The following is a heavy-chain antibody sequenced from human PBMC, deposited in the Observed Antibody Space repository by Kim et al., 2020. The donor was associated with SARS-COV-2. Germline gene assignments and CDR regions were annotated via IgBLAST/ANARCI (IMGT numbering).Heavy chain of an antibody. CDR3: ARRDVDTAMSEDY. V-gene: IGHV4-39*01. D-gene: IGHD5-18*01. CDR1: GGSISSSSYY. J-gene: IGHJ4*02. Sequence: SETLSLTCTVSGGSISSSSYYWGWIRQPPGKGLEWIGSIYYSGSTYYNPSLKSRVTISVDTSKNQFSLKLSSVTAADTAVYYCARRDVDTAMSEDYWGQGTLVTVSS. CDR2: IYYSGST.